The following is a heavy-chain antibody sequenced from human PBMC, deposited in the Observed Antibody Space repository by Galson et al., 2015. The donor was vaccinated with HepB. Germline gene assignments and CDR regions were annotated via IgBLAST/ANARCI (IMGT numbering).Heavy chain of an antibody. J-gene: IGHJ3*02. CDR3: AKLVGAQSAFDI. CDR1: GFTFSDYY. Sequence: SLRLSCAASGFTFSDYYMSWIRQAPGKGLEWVSYISSNSSYTNYADSVKGRFTISRDNSKNTLYLQMNSLRAEDTAVYYCAKLVGAQSAFDIWGQGTMVTVSS. D-gene: IGHD1-26*01. CDR2: ISSNSSYT. V-gene: IGHV3-11*06.